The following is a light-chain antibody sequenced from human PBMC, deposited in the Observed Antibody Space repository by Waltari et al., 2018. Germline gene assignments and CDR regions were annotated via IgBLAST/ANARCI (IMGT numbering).Light chain of an antibody. Sequence: DIQMTQAQSSVSASVRDRVTITCRASQDNRNWLAWYQQKPGNAPNLLIYPTSSLHTGVPSRFSGSGSGTEFTLTISSLQPEDFATYYCQQANSFPITFGPGTKVDIK. CDR2: PTS. CDR3: QQANSFPIT. V-gene: IGKV1-12*01. J-gene: IGKJ3*01. CDR1: QDNRNW.